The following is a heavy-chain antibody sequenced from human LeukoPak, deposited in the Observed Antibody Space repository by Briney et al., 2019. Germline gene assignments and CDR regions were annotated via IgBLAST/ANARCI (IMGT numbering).Heavy chain of an antibody. V-gene: IGHV1-58*02. D-gene: IGHD3-22*01. CDR1: GSTFTSSA. Sequence: ASVKVSCKASGSTFTSSAMQWVRQTRGQRLEWIGWIVVGSGNTNYAQKFQERVTITRDMSTSTAYMELSSLRSDDTAVYYCAADAYYYDSSGYYLDYWGQGTLVTVSS. CDR3: AADAYYYDSSGYYLDY. J-gene: IGHJ4*02. CDR2: IVVGSGNT.